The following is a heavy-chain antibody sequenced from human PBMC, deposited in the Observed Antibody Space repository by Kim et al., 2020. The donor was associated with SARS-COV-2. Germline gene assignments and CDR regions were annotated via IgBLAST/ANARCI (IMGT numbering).Heavy chain of an antibody. CDR2: INHSGRT. V-gene: IGHV4-34*01. Sequence: SETLSLTCAVYGGSFSDYYWSWIRQPPGKGLEWIGEINHSGRTKYNPSLKSRVTISVDTSKNQFSLNLNSVGAADTAVYYCGRGGGTPMIIRYWGQGTLVTVSS. D-gene: IGHD5-18*01. CDR3: GRGGGTPMIIRY. CDR1: GGSFSDYY. J-gene: IGHJ4*02.